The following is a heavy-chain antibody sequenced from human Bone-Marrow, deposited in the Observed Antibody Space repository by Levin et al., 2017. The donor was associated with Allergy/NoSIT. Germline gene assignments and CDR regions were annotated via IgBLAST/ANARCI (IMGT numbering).Heavy chain of an antibody. Sequence: SETLSLTCTVSGDSISDSYWTWIRQPPGQGLEWIGHIQNSGSTYYNPSLESRVAISVDTSKNQVSLRLNSVTATDTAVYFCARLTECFGGACYSYGWLDPWGQRILVTVSS. J-gene: IGHJ5*02. D-gene: IGHD2-15*01. CDR3: ARLTECFGGACYSYGWLDP. CDR1: GDSISDSY. V-gene: IGHV4-59*08. CDR2: IQNSGST.